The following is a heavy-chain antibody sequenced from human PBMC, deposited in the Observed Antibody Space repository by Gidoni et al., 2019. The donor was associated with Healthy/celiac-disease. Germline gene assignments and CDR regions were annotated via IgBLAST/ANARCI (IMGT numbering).Heavy chain of an antibody. J-gene: IGHJ6*02. Sequence: QVQLQQWGAGLFKPSETLSRTGAVYGGSFSGYYWSWIRQPPGTGLEWLGEIKHRGSPNYNPSLKGRVTISVDTSKNQCSLKLSSVTAADTAGYYCARVAPGSSSSDYGMDVWGQGTTVTVSS. V-gene: IGHV4-34*01. CDR3: ARVAPGSSSSDYGMDV. D-gene: IGHD6-6*01. CDR1: GGSFSGYY. CDR2: IKHRGSP.